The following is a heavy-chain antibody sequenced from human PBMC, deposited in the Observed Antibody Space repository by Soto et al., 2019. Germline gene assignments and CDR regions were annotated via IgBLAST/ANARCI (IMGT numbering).Heavy chain of an antibody. CDR3: ARDIGGGFRGYSDGWTGHAHYYGMDV. CDR2: TYYRSKWYN. CDR1: GDSVSSNSAA. V-gene: IGHV6-1*01. Sequence: PSQTLSLTCAISGDSVSSNSAAWNWIRQSPSRGLEWLGRTYYRSKWYNDYAVSVKSRITINPDTSKNQFSLQLNSVTPEDTAVYYCARDIGGGFRGYSDGWTGHAHYYGMDVWGQGTTVTVSS. J-gene: IGHJ6*02. D-gene: IGHD5-18*01.